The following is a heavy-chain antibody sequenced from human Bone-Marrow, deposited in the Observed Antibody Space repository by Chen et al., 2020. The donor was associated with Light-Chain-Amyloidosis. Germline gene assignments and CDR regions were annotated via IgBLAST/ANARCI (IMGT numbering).Heavy chain of an antibody. D-gene: IGHD5-12*01. CDR2: IYPDDSDA. CDR1: GYTFPNYW. Sequence: EVQLEQSGPEVKKPGESLKISCKGSGYTFPNYWIGWVRQMPGKGLEWMGVIYPDDSDARYSPSFEGQVTISADKSITTSSLQWRILKASDTAMYYCARRRYGYNFDYWGQGTLVTVSS. CDR3: ARRRYGYNFDY. J-gene: IGHJ4*02. V-gene: IGHV5-51*01.